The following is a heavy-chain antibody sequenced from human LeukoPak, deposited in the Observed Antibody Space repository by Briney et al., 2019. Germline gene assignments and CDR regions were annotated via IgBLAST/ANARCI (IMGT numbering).Heavy chain of an antibody. CDR3: AKDSDYYGSGSSVDY. V-gene: IGHV3-23*01. Sequence: WGTLRLSCAASGFTFSNYDMSWVRQAPGNGLEWVSIISGSGGSTYVADPVKGRFTFSRDNSKNTLYLQMNSLRAEDTAVYYCAKDSDYYGSGSSVDYWGQGTLVTVSS. D-gene: IGHD3-10*01. CDR2: ISGSGGST. J-gene: IGHJ4*02. CDR1: GFTFSNYD.